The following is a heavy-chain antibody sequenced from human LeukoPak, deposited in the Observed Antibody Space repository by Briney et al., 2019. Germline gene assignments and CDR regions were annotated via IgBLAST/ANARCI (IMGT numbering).Heavy chain of an antibody. CDR1: GFTFSSYA. Sequence: GGSLRLSCSASGFTFSSYAMHWVRQAPGKGLEYVSAISSNGGSTCYADSVKGRFTISRDNSKNTLYLQMSSLRAEDTAVYYCVKGLRFLEWVNWYFDLWGRGTLVTVSS. D-gene: IGHD3-3*01. J-gene: IGHJ2*01. V-gene: IGHV3-64D*09. CDR2: ISSNGGST. CDR3: VKGLRFLEWVNWYFDL.